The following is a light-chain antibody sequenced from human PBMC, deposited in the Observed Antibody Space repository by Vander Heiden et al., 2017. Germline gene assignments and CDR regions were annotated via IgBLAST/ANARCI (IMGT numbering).Light chain of an antibody. CDR2: AAS. CDR3: QQSHSAPLA. J-gene: IGKJ1*01. CDR1: QTISSY. V-gene: IGKV1-39*01. Sequence: DIQMTQSPSSLSASVGDRVTITCRASQTISSYLNWYQQKPGEAPKLLISAASRLQTEVPSRFSGSGSGTDFTLTISSLQPEDFATYYCQQSHSAPLAFGQGTKVEIK.